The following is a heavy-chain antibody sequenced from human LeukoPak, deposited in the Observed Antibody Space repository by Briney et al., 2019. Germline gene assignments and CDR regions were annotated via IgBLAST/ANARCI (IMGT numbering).Heavy chain of an antibody. CDR2: ISYDGSNK. D-gene: IGHD5-12*01. V-gene: IGHV3-30*18. CDR1: GFTFSSYG. CDR3: AKDPIVATMTYWFDP. J-gene: IGHJ5*02. Sequence: GRSLRLSCAASGFTFSSYGMHWVRQAPGKGLEWVAVISYDGSNKYYADSVKGRFTITRDNSKNTLYLQMNSLRAEDTAVYYCAKDPIVATMTYWFDPWGQGTLVTVSS.